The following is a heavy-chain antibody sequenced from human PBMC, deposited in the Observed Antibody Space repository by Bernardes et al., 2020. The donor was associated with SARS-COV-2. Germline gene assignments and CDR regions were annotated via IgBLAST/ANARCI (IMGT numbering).Heavy chain of an antibody. CDR3: ARYASSYPFDF. CDR2: INPTGGST. V-gene: IGHV1-46*01. Sequence: AALKVSCKASGYTFSSYNIHWVRQAPGQGLEWMGIINPTGGSTTYAQKFQGRVTMTRDTSTSTVYMEMSSLRSDDTAVYYCARYASSYPFDFWGQGTSVTVSS. D-gene: IGHD3-22*01. CDR1: GYTFSSYN. J-gene: IGHJ4*02.